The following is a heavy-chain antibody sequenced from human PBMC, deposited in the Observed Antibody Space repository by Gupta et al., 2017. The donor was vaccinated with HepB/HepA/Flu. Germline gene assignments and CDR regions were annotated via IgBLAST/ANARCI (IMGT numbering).Heavy chain of an antibody. CDR3: ARIQGDGDKYTYYFDY. CDR1: GFSLSNARMG. Sequence: QVTLKESGPVLVKPTETLTLTCTVSGFSLSNARMGVSWIRQPPGKALEWLAHIFSNDEKSYSTSLKSRLTISKETSKSQGVLTMTNMEPVDTATYYCARIQGDGDKYTYYFDYGGQGTMVTVSS. V-gene: IGHV2-26*01. CDR2: IFSNDEK. J-gene: IGHJ4*02. D-gene: IGHD5-24*01.